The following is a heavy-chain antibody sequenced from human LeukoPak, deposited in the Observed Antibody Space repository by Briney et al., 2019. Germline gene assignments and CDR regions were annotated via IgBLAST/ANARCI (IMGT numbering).Heavy chain of an antibody. CDR1: GFTFSDYG. CDR3: TRRDGDNDRGFDY. J-gene: IGHJ4*02. V-gene: IGHV3-33*01. D-gene: IGHD4-23*01. Sequence: PGGSLRLSCAPSGFTFSDYGMHWVRQAPGKGLEWVAVIWYDGSKKYYADSVKGRFTISRDNSKNTLYLQMNSLRAEDTAVYYCTRRDGDNDRGFDYWGQGTLVTVSS. CDR2: IWYDGSKK.